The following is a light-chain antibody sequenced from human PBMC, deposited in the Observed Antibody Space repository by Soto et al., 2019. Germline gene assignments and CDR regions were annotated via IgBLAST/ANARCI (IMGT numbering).Light chain of an antibody. V-gene: IGKV3-15*01. Sequence: EIVMTQSPATLSVSPGEGATLSCKASQNVYNNLAWYQQRPGQPPRLLIYDASTRATGISARFSGSGYGTEFTLTISSLQSEDFAVYFCQQSSNWPLTFGGGTKVEIK. CDR1: QNVYNN. CDR2: DAS. J-gene: IGKJ4*01. CDR3: QQSSNWPLT.